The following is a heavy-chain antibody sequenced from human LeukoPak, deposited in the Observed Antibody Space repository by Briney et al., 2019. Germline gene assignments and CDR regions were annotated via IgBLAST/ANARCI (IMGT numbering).Heavy chain of an antibody. CDR1: GFTFSSYW. Sequence: PGGSLRLSCAASGFTFSSYWMSWVRQAPGKGLEWVANIKQDGSEKYYVDSVKGRFTISRDNAKNSLYLQMNSLRAEDTAVYYCARCWYDSSGYYGYWGQGTLVTVSS. V-gene: IGHV3-7*01. D-gene: IGHD3-22*01. CDR3: ARCWYDSSGYYGY. J-gene: IGHJ4*02. CDR2: IKQDGSEK.